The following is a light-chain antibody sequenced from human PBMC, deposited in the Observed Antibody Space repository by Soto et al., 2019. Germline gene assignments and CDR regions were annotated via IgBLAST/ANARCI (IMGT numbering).Light chain of an antibody. V-gene: IGLV2-14*01. CDR3: SSYTTGATYV. CDR1: SSDVGAYNY. J-gene: IGLJ1*01. CDR2: EVS. Sequence: QSALTQPASVSGSPGQSITISCSGTSSDVGAYNYVSWYQQYPGKAPKLMIYEVSNQPSGGSNRFSGSKSGNTASLTISGLQAEDEADYYCSSYTTGATYVFGSGTKVTVL.